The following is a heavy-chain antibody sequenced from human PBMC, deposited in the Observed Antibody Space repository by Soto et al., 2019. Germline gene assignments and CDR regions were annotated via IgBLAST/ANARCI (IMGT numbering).Heavy chain of an antibody. J-gene: IGHJ6*02. D-gene: IGHD2-2*03. Sequence: PSETLSLTCTVSGASMSSYYCSCIRQPPVKGLEWIGYVDYSGSTNYNPSLKSRVTMSVDTSKNQFSLKLSSVTAADTGVYYCARLNGYCLRTNCHGYYGMDVWGQGTTVT. V-gene: IGHV4-59*08. CDR2: VDYSGST. CDR3: ARLNGYCLRTNCHGYYGMDV. CDR1: GASMSSYY.